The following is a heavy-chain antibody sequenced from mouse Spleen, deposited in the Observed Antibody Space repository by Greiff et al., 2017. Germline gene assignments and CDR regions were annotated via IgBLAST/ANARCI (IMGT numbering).Heavy chain of an antibody. CDR1: GYTFTDYY. V-gene: IGHV1-26*01. Sequence: EVQLQQSGPELVKPGASVKISCKASGYTFTDYYMNWVKQSHGKSLEWIGDINPNNGGTSYNQKFKGKATLTVDKSSSTAYMELRSLTSEDSAVYYCARWLRLDWYFDVWGTGTTVTVSS. D-gene: IGHD2-2*01. J-gene: IGHJ1*03. CDR3: ARWLRLDWYFDV. CDR2: INPNNGGT.